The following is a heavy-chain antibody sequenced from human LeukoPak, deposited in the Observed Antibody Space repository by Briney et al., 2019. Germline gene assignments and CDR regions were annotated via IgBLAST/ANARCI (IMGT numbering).Heavy chain of an antibody. CDR3: ASCGSRHYYYYYGMDV. CDR1: GYTFTSYG. J-gene: IGHJ6*02. CDR2: ISAYNGNT. V-gene: IGHV1-18*01. D-gene: IGHD2-21*01. Sequence: GASVKVSCKASGYTFTSYGISWVRQAPGQGLEWMGWISAYNGNTNYAQKFQGRVTITRDTSASTAYMELSSLRSEDTAVYYCASCGSRHYYYYYGMDVWGQGTTVTVSS.